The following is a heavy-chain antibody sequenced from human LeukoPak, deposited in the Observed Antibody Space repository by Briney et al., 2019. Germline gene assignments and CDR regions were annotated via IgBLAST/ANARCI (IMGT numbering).Heavy chain of an antibody. D-gene: IGHD6-13*01. Sequence: SETLSLTCTVSGGSISSYYWSWIRQPPGKGLEWIGYIYYSGSTNYNPSLKSRVTISVDTSKNQFSLELSSVTAADTAVYYCARVGGSWYGFDPWGQGTLVTVSS. V-gene: IGHV4-59*01. CDR1: GGSISSYY. CDR2: IYYSGST. J-gene: IGHJ5*02. CDR3: ARVGGSWYGFDP.